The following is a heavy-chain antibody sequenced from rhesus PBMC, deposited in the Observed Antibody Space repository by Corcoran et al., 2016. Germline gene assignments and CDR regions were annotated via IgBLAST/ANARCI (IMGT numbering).Heavy chain of an antibody. CDR2: ITVGGGT. V-gene: IGHV3-132*01. J-gene: IGHJ4*01. CDR3: VSEPLGRDYFES. Sequence: VEQLVESGGGLVQPGAALRLSCAASQFTFSNYDLHLVRQASGKGMEWVSVITVGGGTNYPDSLKGRFTISRDSAKGSLYLQMNSLRAEDTAVYYCVSEPLGRDYFESWGQGALVTVSS. CDR1: QFTFSNYD.